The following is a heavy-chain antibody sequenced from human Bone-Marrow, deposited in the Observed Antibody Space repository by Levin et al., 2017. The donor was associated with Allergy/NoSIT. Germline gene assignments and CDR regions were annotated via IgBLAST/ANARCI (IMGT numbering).Heavy chain of an antibody. CDR2: IDWDDAK. CDR1: GFSLSTSGMA. Sequence: RVSGPTLVKPTQTLTLTCTFSGFSLSTSGMAVSWIRQPPGKALEWLARIDWDDAKYYSTSLKTRRTISKDTSKNQVVLTMTNMDPVDTATYYCVRIPHPGIAAVPIYWGQGTLVTVSS. CDR3: VRIPHPGIAAVPIY. D-gene: IGHD6-13*01. J-gene: IGHJ4*02. V-gene: IGHV2-70*11.